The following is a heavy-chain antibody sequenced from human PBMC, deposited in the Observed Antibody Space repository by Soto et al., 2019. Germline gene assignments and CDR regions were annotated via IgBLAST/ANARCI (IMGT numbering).Heavy chain of an antibody. V-gene: IGHV3-21*01. CDR2: ISSSGSYM. Sequence: EVQLVESGGGLVKPGGSLRLSCAASGFTFSGFGMNWVRQAPGKGLEWVSSISSSGSYMYYADSVKGRFTISRDNARKSLYLEMNRPGGGGTGVYYWGGGFYSGGGGAFDIWGQGTMVTVSS. J-gene: IGHJ3*02. D-gene: IGHD1-26*01. CDR1: GFTFSGFG. CDR3: GGGFYSGGGGAFDI.